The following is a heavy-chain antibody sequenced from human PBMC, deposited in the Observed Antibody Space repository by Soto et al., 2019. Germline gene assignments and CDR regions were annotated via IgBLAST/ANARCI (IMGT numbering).Heavy chain of an antibody. D-gene: IGHD4-17*01. CDR1: GFTFSSYV. Sequence: GGSLRLSCVASGFTFSSYVIHWVRQAPGKGLEWVALISTDGTEKHYADSVKGRFTISRDNSKNTLYLQMNSLRAEDTAVYYCARDADYGDQYYFDYWGQGTLVTVSS. CDR2: ISTDGTEK. V-gene: IGHV3-30-3*01. J-gene: IGHJ4*02. CDR3: ARDADYGDQYYFDY.